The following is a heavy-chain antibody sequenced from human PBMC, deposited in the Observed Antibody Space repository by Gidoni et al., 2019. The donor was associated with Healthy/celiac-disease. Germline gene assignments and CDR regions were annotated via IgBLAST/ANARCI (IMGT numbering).Heavy chain of an antibody. CDR3: ARGLGIAVAGTYWFDP. CDR1: GGSISSSTW. Sequence: QVQLQESGPGLVKPSGTLSLTCAVSGGSISSSTWRGWVRQPPGKGLEWIGEIYHSGSTNSNPSLKSRVTISVDKSKSQFSLKLSSLPSADTAVYYCARGLGIAVAGTYWFDPWGQATLVTVSS. D-gene: IGHD6-19*01. J-gene: IGHJ5*02. CDR2: IYHSGST. V-gene: IGHV4-4*02.